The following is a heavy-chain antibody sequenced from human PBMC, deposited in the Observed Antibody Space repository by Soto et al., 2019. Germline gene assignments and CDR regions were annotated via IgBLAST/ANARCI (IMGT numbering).Heavy chain of an antibody. CDR3: XXXXXXXXXXXX. V-gene: IGHV4-30-2*01. J-gene: IGHJ4*02. CDR1: GGSISSGGYS. Sequence: QLQLQESGSGLVKPSQTLSLTCGVSGGSISSGGYSWNWIRQPPGKGLEWIGHIYHSGSTYYNPXXXXXXXXXXXXXXXXXXXXXXXXXXXXXXXXXXXXXXXXXXXXXXWGQGTLVTVSS. CDR2: IYHSGST.